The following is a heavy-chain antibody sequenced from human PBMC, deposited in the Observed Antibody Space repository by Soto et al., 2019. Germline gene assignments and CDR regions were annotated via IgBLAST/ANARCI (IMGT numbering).Heavy chain of an antibody. D-gene: IGHD7-27*01. J-gene: IGHJ4*02. Sequence: PSETLSLTCTVSGGSISSAHYYWSWIRQPPGKGLEWIGHIYDSGSTYSNPSLKSRVTISLDTSRNQFSLKLSSVTAADTAVYYCARGPDGDKVDYWGQGTLVTVSS. CDR1: GGSISSAHYY. CDR2: IYDSGST. V-gene: IGHV4-30-4*01. CDR3: ARGPDGDKVDY.